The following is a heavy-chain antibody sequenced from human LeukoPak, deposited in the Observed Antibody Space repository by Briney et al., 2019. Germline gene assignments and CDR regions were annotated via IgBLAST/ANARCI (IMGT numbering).Heavy chain of an antibody. J-gene: IGHJ4*02. Sequence: GGSLRLSCAASGFTFSSYAMHWVRQAPGKGLEWVSYISSSGSTIYYADSVKGRFTISRDNAKNSIYLQMNSLRVEDTAVYYCAKDIVGGGDDYWGQGTLVTVSS. CDR3: AKDIVGGGDDY. CDR2: ISSSGSTI. V-gene: IGHV3-48*03. CDR1: GFTFSSYA. D-gene: IGHD2-21*02.